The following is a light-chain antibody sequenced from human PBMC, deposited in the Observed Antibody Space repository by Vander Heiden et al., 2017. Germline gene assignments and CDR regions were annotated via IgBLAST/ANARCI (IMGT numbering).Light chain of an antibody. CDR3: QQYYSTPLT. J-gene: IGKJ4*01. CDR2: WAS. Sequence: DIVMTQSPDSLAVSLGERATINGKSRQSVLYRSHNKNYLAWYQQKPGQPPKLLIYWASTRESGVPDRFSGSGSGADFTLTISSLQAEDVAVYYCQQYYSTPLTFGGGTKVEIK. V-gene: IGKV4-1*01. CDR1: QSVLYRSHNKNY.